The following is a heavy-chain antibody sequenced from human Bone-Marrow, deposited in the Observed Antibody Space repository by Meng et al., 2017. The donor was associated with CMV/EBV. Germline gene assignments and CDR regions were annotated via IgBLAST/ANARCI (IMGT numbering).Heavy chain of an antibody. CDR2: ISSSSSYI. J-gene: IGHJ5*02. CDR3: ARGLRTGLNWFDP. V-gene: IGHV3-21*01. D-gene: IGHD3/OR15-3a*01. CDR1: GFTFSSYS. Sequence: GESLKISCAASGFTFSSYSMNWVRQAPGKGLEWVSSISSSSSYIYYADSVKGRFTISRDNAKNSLYLQMNSLRAEDTAVYYCARGLRTGLNWFDPWGQGTLVTVPQ.